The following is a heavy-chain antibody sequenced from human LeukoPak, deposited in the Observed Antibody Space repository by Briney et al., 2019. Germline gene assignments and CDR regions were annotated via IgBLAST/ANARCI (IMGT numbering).Heavy chain of an antibody. J-gene: IGHJ4*02. V-gene: IGHV4-39*01. CDR3: ARQDPKGEVLARCGWYFDY. Sequence: SETLSLTCTVSGGSISSSSYYWGWIRQPPGKGLEWIGCIYYSGSTYYNPSLKSRVTISVDTSKNQFSLKLSSVTAADTAVYYCARQDPKGEVLARCGWYFDYWGQGTLVTVSS. CDR2: IYYSGST. D-gene: IGHD3-3*02. CDR1: GGSISSSSYY.